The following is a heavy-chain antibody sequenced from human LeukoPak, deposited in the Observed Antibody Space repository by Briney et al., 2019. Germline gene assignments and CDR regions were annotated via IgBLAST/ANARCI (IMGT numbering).Heavy chain of an antibody. V-gene: IGHV4-59*01. D-gene: IGHD5-24*01. J-gene: IGHJ4*02. CDR1: GGSISGYY. CDR3: ARSRDAYILGH. Sequence: SETLSLTCTVSGGSISGYYWTWIRQPPGKGLEWIGYIYDSGSTNQNPSLKSRVAISLDTSKNQFSLKLNSVTTADTAVYYCARSRDAYILGHWGQGILVTVSS. CDR2: IYDSGST.